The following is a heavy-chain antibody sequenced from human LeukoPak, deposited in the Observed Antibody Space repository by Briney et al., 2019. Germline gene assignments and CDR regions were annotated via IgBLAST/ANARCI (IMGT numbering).Heavy chain of an antibody. CDR3: VREASYSSGPDAFDI. V-gene: IGHV1-18*01. CDR1: GSSFTNYG. J-gene: IGHJ3*02. CDR2: ISAYNGNT. Sequence: ASVKVSFKGSGSSFTNYGITWVRHAPGQGLEWMGWISAYNGNTKYAPNLQGRVTMTTDTSTRTAYMELRSLRSDDTAVYYCVREASYSSGPDAFDIWGQGTMVTVSS. D-gene: IGHD6-19*01.